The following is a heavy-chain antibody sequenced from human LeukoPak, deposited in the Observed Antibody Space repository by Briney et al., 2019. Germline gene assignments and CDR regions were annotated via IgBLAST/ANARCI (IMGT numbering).Heavy chain of an antibody. D-gene: IGHD2-2*01. CDR3: ARHIVVVPAARRAHYGMDV. J-gene: IGHJ6*02. CDR1: GYTFTSYG. CDR2: ISAYNGNT. V-gene: IGHV1-18*01. Sequence: ASVKVSCKASGYTFTSYGISWVRQAPGQGLEWMGWISAYNGNTNYAQKLQGRVTTTTDTSTSTAYMELRSLRSDDTAVYYCARHIVVVPAARRAHYGMDVWGQGTTVTVSS.